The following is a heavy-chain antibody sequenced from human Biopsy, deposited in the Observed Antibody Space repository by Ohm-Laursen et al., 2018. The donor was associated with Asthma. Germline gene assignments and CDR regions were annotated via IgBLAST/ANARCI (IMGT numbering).Heavy chain of an antibody. J-gene: IGHJ4*02. D-gene: IGHD3-3*01. CDR3: AWPDMVASIFRV. Sequence: ASVKVSCKASGYTFTSYALHWVRQAPGLRPEWMGRSNAGYGNTKYSQKFQGRLAITRDTSASTVYMELSALTSEDTAVYFCAWPDMVASIFRVWGQGTLVTVSS. CDR2: SNAGYGNT. CDR1: GYTFTSYA. V-gene: IGHV1-3*01.